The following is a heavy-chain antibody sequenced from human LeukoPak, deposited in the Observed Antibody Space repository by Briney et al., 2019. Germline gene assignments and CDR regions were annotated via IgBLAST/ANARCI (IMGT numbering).Heavy chain of an antibody. CDR3: ARGGITVVRGVKRDYGMDV. J-gene: IGHJ6*02. V-gene: IGHV3-48*01. Sequence: PGRSLRLSCAASGFTFSSYSMNWVRQAPGKGLEWVSYISSTSLTIYYADSVKGRFTISRDNANNSLYLQMNSLRAEDTAVYYCARGGITVVRGVKRDYGMDVWGQGTTVTVSS. CDR2: ISSTSLTI. CDR1: GFTFSSYS. D-gene: IGHD3-10*01.